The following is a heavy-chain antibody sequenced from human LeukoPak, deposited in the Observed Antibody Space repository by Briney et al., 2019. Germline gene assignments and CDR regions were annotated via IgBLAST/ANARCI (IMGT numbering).Heavy chain of an antibody. CDR1: GFSFSEYY. D-gene: IGHD4-23*01. Sequence: PGGALRLSCAASGFSFSEYYMSWIRQAPGRGVWWVSYIISIGSIIYYADSVKGRFTISRENDKNSLYLQMNSLRAEDPAVYYCARGLVLYGHYVGYYGMDVWGQRTNVSVSS. CDR3: ARGLVLYGHYVGYYGMDV. V-gene: IGHV3-11*01. CDR2: IISIGSII. J-gene: IGHJ6*01.